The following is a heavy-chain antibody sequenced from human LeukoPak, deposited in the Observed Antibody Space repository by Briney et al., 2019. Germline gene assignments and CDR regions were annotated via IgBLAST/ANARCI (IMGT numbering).Heavy chain of an antibody. CDR3: ARGNVEMATIYGY. V-gene: IGHV1-2*02. D-gene: IGHD5-24*01. CDR2: INPNSGGT. CDR1: GCTFTGYY. J-gene: IGHJ4*02. Sequence: ASVKVSCKASGCTFTGYYMHWVRQAPGQGLEWMGWINPNSGGTNYAQKFQGRVTMTRDTSISTAYMELSRLRSDDTAVYYCARGNVEMATIYGYWGQGTLVTVSS.